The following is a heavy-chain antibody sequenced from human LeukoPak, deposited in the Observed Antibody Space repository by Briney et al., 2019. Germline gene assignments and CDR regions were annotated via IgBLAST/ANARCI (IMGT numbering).Heavy chain of an antibody. CDR1: GYSFDSYW. V-gene: IGHV5-51*01. CDR3: VRHGPGRYYYYYMDL. Sequence: GESLKVSCQGSGYSFDSYWIGWVRQMPGRGLEGMEIIYPGDSDVRYSPSFEGQVTMSADKSINTAYLQWSSLRASDTAVYYCVRHGPGRYYYYYMDLGGKGTTVAVS. CDR2: IYPGDSDV. D-gene: IGHD1-14*01. J-gene: IGHJ6*03.